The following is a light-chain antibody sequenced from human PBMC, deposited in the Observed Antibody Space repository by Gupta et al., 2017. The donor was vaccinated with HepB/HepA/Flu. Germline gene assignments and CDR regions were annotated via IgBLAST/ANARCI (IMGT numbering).Light chain of an antibody. CDR1: SSNIGAGYD. CDR2: GNS. CDR3: QSYDSSLSGSGV. Sequence: QSVLTQPPSVSGAPGPRVTISCTRSSSNIGAGYDVHWYQQLPGPAPNLLIYGNSNRPSGVPDRFSGSKSGTSASLAITGLQAEDEADYYCQSYDSSLSGSGVFGGGTKLTVL. V-gene: IGLV1-40*01. J-gene: IGLJ2*01.